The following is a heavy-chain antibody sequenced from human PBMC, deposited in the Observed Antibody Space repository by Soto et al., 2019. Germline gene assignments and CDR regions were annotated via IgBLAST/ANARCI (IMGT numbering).Heavy chain of an antibody. V-gene: IGHV5-51*01. Sequence: PGESLKISCKGSGYSFTSYWIGWVRQMPGKGLEWMGIIYPGDSDTRYSPSFQGQVTISADKSISTAYLQWSSPKASDTAMYYCARHGSGSTSYYYGMDVWGQGTTVTVSS. CDR1: GYSFTSYW. CDR2: IYPGDSDT. CDR3: ARHGSGSTSYYYGMDV. J-gene: IGHJ6*02. D-gene: IGHD3-10*01.